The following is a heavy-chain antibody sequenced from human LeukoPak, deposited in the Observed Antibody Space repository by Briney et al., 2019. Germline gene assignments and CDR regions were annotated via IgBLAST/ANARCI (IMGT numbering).Heavy chain of an antibody. V-gene: IGHV4-61*02. CDR3: ARGRPFDI. CDR1: GGSISSGSYY. Sequence: PSQTLSLTCTVSGGSISSGSYYWSWLRQPAGKELEWIGRIYTSGSTNYNPSLKSRVTISVDTSKNQFSLKLSSVTAADTVVYYCARGRPFDIWGQGTMVTVSS. CDR2: IYTSGST. J-gene: IGHJ3*02.